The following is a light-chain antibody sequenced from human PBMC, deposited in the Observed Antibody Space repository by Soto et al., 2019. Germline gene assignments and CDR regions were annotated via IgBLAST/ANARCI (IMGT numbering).Light chain of an antibody. CDR2: AAS. J-gene: IGKJ1*01. CDR3: QQSNRTPRT. V-gene: IGKV1-39*01. Sequence: DIQMTQSPSSLSASVGDRVTITCRASQSIGSYLNWYQKKPGKAPELLMYAASTLKSGVPSRFSGSGSGTDFTLTISSLQPEDFATYDCQQSNRTPRTFGQGTKVEIK. CDR1: QSIGSY.